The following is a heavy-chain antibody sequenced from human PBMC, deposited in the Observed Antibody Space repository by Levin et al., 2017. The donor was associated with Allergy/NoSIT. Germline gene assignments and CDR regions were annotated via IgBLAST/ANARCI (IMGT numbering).Heavy chain of an antibody. CDR1: GFTFSGSA. D-gene: IGHD3-22*01. V-gene: IGHV3-73*01. Sequence: GGSLRLSCAASGFTFSGSAMHWVRQASGKGLEWVGRIRSKANSYATAYAASVKGRFTISRDDSKNTAYLQMNSLKTEDTAVYYCTRSVKIYYYDSGGYFNYWGQGTLVTVSS. CDR2: IRSKANSYAT. J-gene: IGHJ4*02. CDR3: TRSVKIYYYDSGGYFNY.